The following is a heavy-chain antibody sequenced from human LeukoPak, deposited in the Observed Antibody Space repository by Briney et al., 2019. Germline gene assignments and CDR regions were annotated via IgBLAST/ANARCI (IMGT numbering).Heavy chain of an antibody. J-gene: IGHJ4*02. CDR3: ASGGQVAGTWVDY. D-gene: IGHD6-19*01. Sequence: SETLSLTCTVSGGSISSYYWGWIRQPPGKGLEWIGSIYYSGSTYYNPSLKSRVTISVDTSKNQFSLKLSSVTAADTAVYYCASGGQVAGTWVDYWGQGTLVTVSS. CDR1: GGSISSYY. CDR2: IYYSGST. V-gene: IGHV4-39*07.